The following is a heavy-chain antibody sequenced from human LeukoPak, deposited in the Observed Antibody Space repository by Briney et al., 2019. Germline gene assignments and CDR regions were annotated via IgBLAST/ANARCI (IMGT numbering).Heavy chain of an antibody. Sequence: SVKVSCKASGYTFTSYAISWVRQAPGQGLEWMGGIIPIFGTANYAQKFQGRVTITADESTSTAYMELSSLRSEDTAVYYCARGARDLRFWGTGGYWGQGTLVTVSS. CDR2: IIPIFGTA. D-gene: IGHD3-3*01. J-gene: IGHJ4*02. V-gene: IGHV1-69*13. CDR3: ARGARDLRFWGTGGY. CDR1: GYTFTSYA.